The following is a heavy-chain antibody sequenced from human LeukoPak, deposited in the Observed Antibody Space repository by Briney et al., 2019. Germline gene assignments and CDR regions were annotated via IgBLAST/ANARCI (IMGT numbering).Heavy chain of an antibody. V-gene: IGHV1-46*01. CDR3: ANDESTKGFCG. CDR2: INPSGGST. CDR1: ADTFINYY. Sequence: ASVKVSCTASADTFINYYMHWWLHPPGQGLEWMGIINPSGGSTSYAQKFQGRVTMTMDTSTSTVYMELSSLRSEDTDLYYCANDESTKGFCGWGQGTLVTVSS. J-gene: IGHJ1*01. D-gene: IGHD2-21*01.